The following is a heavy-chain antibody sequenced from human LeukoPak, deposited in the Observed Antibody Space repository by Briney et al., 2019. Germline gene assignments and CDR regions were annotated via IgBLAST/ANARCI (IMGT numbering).Heavy chain of an antibody. D-gene: IGHD6-6*01. Sequence: PGGSLRLSCAAPGFTFSTYGVYWVRQAPGKGLEWVSSNSGGSSYYADSVKGRFTISRDNSKNTLYLQMNSLRAEDTAVYYCARSPLIAAQYFDYWGQGTLVTVSS. V-gene: IGHV3-23*01. CDR3: ARSPLIAAQYFDY. CDR2: NSGGSS. J-gene: IGHJ4*02. CDR1: GFTFSTYG.